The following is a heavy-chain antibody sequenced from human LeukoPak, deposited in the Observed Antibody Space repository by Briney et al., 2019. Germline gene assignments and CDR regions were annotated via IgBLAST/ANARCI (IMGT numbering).Heavy chain of an antibody. CDR2: INPNSGGT. CDR3: ASMDYYDSSGGLDY. D-gene: IGHD3-22*01. Sequence: ASVKVSCKASGYTFTGYYMHWLRQAPGQGLEWMGWINPNSGGTNYAQKFQGRVTMTRDTSISTAYMELSRLRSDDTAVYYCASMDYYDSSGGLDYWGQGTLVTVSS. CDR1: GYTFTGYY. J-gene: IGHJ4*02. V-gene: IGHV1-2*02.